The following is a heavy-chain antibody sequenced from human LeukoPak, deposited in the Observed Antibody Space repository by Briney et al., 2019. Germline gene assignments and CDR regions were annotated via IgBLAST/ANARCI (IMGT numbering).Heavy chain of an antibody. J-gene: IGHJ6*02. CDR3: ARPLAYSNYEEGYYGMDV. CDR2: IIPILGIA. D-gene: IGHD4-11*01. Sequence: ASVKVSCKASGGTFSSYAISWVRQAPGQGLEWMGRIIPILGIANYAQKFQGRVTITADQSTSTAYMELSSLRPEDTAVYYCARPLAYSNYEEGYYGMDVWGQGTTVTVSS. V-gene: IGHV1-69*04. CDR1: GGTFSSYA.